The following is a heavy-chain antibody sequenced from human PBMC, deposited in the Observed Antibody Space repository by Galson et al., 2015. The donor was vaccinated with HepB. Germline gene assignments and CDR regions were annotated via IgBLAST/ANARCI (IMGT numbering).Heavy chain of an antibody. CDR2: IYYSGST. D-gene: IGHD3-22*01. CDR3: ARTYYYDSSGYPDSFDY. Sequence: ETLSLTCTVSGGSISSYYWSWIRQPPGKGLEWIGYIYYSGSTNYNPSLKSRVTISVDTSKNQFSLKLSSVTAADTAVYYCARTYYYDSSGYPDSFDYWGQGTLVTVSS. V-gene: IGHV4-59*01. J-gene: IGHJ4*02. CDR1: GGSISSYY.